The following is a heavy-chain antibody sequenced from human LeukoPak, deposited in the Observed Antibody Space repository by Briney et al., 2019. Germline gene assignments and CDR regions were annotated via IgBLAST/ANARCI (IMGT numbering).Heavy chain of an antibody. J-gene: IGHJ6*03. CDR3: TRAGSDWLYGQRGHYYYYMDV. D-gene: IGHD3-9*01. V-gene: IGHV4-59*01. CDR1: GGSIENYY. CDR2: IYFSGST. Sequence: PSETLSLTSTVSGGSIENYYWSWIRHLPGKGLEWIGYIYFSGSTNYNPSLKSRVTISLDTSSNQFSLRLTSVTAAGTAVYYCTRAGSDWLYGQRGHYYYYMDVWGKGTTVTVSS.